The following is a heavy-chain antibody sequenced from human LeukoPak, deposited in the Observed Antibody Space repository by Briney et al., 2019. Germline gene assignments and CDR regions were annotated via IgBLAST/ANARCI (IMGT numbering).Heavy chain of an antibody. CDR3: ARQTRGLRLWFDP. J-gene: IGHJ5*02. CDR1: GGSFSGYY. V-gene: IGHV4-34*01. Sequence: SETLSLTCAVYGGSFSGYYWSWIRQPPGKGLEWIGSIYYSGSTYYNPSLKSRVTISVDTSKNQFSLKLSSVTAADTAVYYCARQTRGLRLWFDPWGQGTLVTVSS. CDR2: IYYSGST. D-gene: IGHD3-16*01.